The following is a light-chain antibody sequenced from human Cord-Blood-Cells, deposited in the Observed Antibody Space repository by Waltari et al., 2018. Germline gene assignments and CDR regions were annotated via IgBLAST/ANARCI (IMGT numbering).Light chain of an antibody. J-gene: IGKJ5*01. CDR3: QQSYSTPIT. Sequence: DIQMTQSPSSLSASLGDRVTITCRASQSISSYLHWYQQKPGKAPKLLIYAASSLQSGVPSRFSGSGSGTDFTLTISSLQPEDFATYYCQQSYSTPITFGQGTRLEIK. CDR1: QSISSY. V-gene: IGKV1-39*01. CDR2: AAS.